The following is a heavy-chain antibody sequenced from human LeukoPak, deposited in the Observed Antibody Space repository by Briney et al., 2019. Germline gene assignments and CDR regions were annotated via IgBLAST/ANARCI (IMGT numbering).Heavy chain of an antibody. V-gene: IGHV3-23*01. CDR3: AKEGECRSPSCFVVPFDP. J-gene: IGHJ5*02. CDR2: ISGSGGST. Sequence: GGSLRLSCAASGFTFRNYAMSWVRQAPGKGLEWVSGISGSGGSTYYADSVNGRFTISRDNSKNTLYLQMNSLRAEDTAVYYCAKEGECRSPSCFVVPFDPWGQGTLVTVSS. CDR1: GFTFRNYA. D-gene: IGHD2-2*01.